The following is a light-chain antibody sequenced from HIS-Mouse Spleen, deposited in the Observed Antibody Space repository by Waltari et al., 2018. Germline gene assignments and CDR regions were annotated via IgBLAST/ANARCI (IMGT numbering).Light chain of an antibody. CDR1: SSDVGGYND. CDR2: DVS. V-gene: IGLV2-11*01. Sequence: QSALTQPSPVSGSPGQSVTISCTGPSSDVGGYNDVSWYQQHPGKAPKLMIYDVSKRPSGVPDRFSGSKSGNTASLTISGLQAEDEADYYCCSYAGSYTFVFGGGTKLTVL. CDR3: CSYAGSYTFV. J-gene: IGLJ2*01.